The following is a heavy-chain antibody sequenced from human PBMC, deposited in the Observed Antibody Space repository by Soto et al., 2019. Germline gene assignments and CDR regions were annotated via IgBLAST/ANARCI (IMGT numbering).Heavy chain of an antibody. CDR3: ARDRYCSSTSCYLYYYYYGMDV. CDR2: IYYSGST. J-gene: IGHJ6*02. V-gene: IGHV4-61*01. Sequence: QVQLQESGPGLVKPSETLSLTCTVSGGSVSSGSYYWSWIRQPPGKGLEWIGYIYYSGSTNYNPSHKSRVTISVDTSKNQFSLKLSSVTAADTAVYYCARDRYCSSTSCYLYYYYYGMDVWGQGTTVTVSS. CDR1: GGSVSSGSYY. D-gene: IGHD2-2*01.